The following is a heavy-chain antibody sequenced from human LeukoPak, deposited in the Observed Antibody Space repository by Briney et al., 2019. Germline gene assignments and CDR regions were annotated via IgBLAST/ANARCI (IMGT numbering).Heavy chain of an antibody. CDR3: ARALTYCSSTSCYGDAFDI. CDR2: MNPNSGNT. J-gene: IGHJ3*02. V-gene: IGHV1-8*01. D-gene: IGHD2-2*01. CDR1: GYTFTSYD. Sequence: GASVKVSFKASGYTFTSYDINWVRQATGQGLEWMGWMNPNSGNTGYAQKFQGRVTMTRNTSISTAYMELSSLRSEDTAVYYCARALTYCSSTSCYGDAFDIWGQGTMVSVSS.